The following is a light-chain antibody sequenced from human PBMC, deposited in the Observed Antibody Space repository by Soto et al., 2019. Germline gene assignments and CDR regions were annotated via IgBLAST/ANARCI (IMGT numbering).Light chain of an antibody. CDR3: QYYNDYCWT. CDR2: KTS. Sequence: DLQRTESPSTLSAPVGDRVTITCRASQTISSWLAWYQQKPGKAPNLLIYKTSNLESGVPSRFSGSGSGTEFTLTISSLQPDDFATYYCQYYNDYCWTFGQGTKVEIK. J-gene: IGKJ1*01. CDR1: QTISSW. V-gene: IGKV1-5*03.